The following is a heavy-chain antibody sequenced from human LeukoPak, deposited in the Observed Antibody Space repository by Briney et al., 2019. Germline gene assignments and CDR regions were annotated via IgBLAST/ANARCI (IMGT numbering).Heavy chain of an antibody. CDR2: ISGSGGST. Sequence: GGSLRLSCAASGFTFSSYAMSWVRQAPGKGLEWVSAISGSGGSTYYADSVKGRFTISRDNSKNTLYLQVNSLRAEDTAVYYCAVEYSSSSEGFDYWGQGTLVTVSS. CDR3: AVEYSSSSEGFDY. CDR1: GFTFSSYA. D-gene: IGHD6-6*01. V-gene: IGHV3-23*01. J-gene: IGHJ4*02.